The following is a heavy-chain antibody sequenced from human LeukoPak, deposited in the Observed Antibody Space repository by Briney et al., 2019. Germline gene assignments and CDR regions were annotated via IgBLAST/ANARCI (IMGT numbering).Heavy chain of an antibody. CDR3: AKGSRVYCSGGSCYAIDY. Sequence: GGSLRLSRAASGFTFSSYGMHWVRQAPGKGLEWVSAISGSGGSTYYADSVKGRFTISRDNSKNTLYLQMNSLRAEDTAVYYCAKGSRVYCSGGSCYAIDYWGQGTLVTVSS. V-gene: IGHV3-23*01. CDR2: ISGSGGST. CDR1: GFTFSSYG. D-gene: IGHD2-15*01. J-gene: IGHJ4*02.